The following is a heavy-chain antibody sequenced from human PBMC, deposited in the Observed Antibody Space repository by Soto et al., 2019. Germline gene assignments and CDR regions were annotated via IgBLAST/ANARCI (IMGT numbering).Heavy chain of an antibody. Sequence: EVQLVESGGGLVEPGGSLRLSCTASGFTFSNAWMTWVRQAPGKGLEWVGRIKSKTDGGTTDYAAPVKGRFTISRDGSKNTMYLQMNSLKTEDTAVYYCTIPRGPMIRPWGQGTLVTISS. J-gene: IGHJ5*02. CDR1: GFTFSNAW. D-gene: IGHD3-22*01. CDR3: TIPRGPMIRP. V-gene: IGHV3-15*01. CDR2: IKSKTDGGTT.